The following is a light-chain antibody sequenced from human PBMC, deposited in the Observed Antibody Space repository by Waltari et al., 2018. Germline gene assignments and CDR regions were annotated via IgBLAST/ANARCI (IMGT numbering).Light chain of an antibody. CDR1: NIASYR. CDR3: QVWHAAIDPGV. Sequence: SYVLTQPPSVSVAPGETARITCGGDNIASYRVHWYQQKPGRAPVLVIRYDSDRPSGIPERFSGSNSANTATLTISRVEAGDEANYYCQVWHAAIDPGVFGTGTEVTV. CDR2: YDS. V-gene: IGLV3-21*04. J-gene: IGLJ1*01.